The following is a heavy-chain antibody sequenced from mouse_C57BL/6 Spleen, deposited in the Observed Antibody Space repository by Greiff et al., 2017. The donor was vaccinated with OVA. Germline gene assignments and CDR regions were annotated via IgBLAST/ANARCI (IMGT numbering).Heavy chain of an antibody. CDR3: ARGGYGKSL. CDR1: GYTFTSYW. D-gene: IGHD2-1*01. J-gene: IGHJ2*01. Sequence: QVQLKQPGAELVKPGASVKLSCKASGYTFTSYWMQWVKQRPGQGLEWIGGIDPSDSYTNYNQKFKGKATLTVDTSSSTAYMQLSSLTSEDSAVYYCARGGYGKSLWGQGTTLTVSS. CDR2: IDPSDSYT. V-gene: IGHV1-50*01.